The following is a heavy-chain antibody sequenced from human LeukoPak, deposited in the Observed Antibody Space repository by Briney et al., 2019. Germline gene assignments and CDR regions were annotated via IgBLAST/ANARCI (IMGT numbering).Heavy chain of an antibody. CDR2: IYSGGSK. CDR3: ARDGRYCIITSCYGYYGMDV. Sequence: GGSLRLSCAASGFTVSSNYMSWVRQAPGKGLEWVSVIYSGGSKYYADSVKGRFTISRQNSKNTLDLQMNSLRPEDTAVYYCARDGRYCIITSCYGYYGMDVWGQGTTVTVSS. CDR1: GFTVSSNY. D-gene: IGHD2-2*01. J-gene: IGHJ6*02. V-gene: IGHV3-53*04.